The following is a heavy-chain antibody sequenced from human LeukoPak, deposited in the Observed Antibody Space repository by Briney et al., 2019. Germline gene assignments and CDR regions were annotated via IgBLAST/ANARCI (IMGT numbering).Heavy chain of an antibody. CDR1: GGSISSGSYY. CDR3: AREGDYYGSGSYYTPFDY. Sequence: PSETLSLTCAVSGGSISSGSYYWSWIRQPAGKGLEWIGRIYTSGSTNYNPSLKSRVTISVDTSKNQFSLKLSSVTAADTAVYYCAREGDYYGSGSYYTPFDYWGQGTLVTVSS. CDR2: IYTSGST. J-gene: IGHJ4*02. D-gene: IGHD3-10*01. V-gene: IGHV4-61*02.